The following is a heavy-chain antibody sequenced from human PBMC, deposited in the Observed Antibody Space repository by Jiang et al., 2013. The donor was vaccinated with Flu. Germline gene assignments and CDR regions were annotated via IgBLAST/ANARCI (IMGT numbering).Heavy chain of an antibody. V-gene: IGHV3-15*01. J-gene: IGHJ4*02. CDR2: IKSKTDGGTP. CDR3: TTGGDIYYLYVY. Sequence: QLVESGGGFVKPGGSLRLSCAASGFTFSNAWMYWVRQAPGKGLEWVGRIKSKTDGGTPEYAAPVKGRFTISREDSKNTLYLHMSSLKTEDSAVYYCTTGGDIYYLYVYWGQGTLVTVSS. CDR1: GFTFSNAW. D-gene: IGHD3-10*01.